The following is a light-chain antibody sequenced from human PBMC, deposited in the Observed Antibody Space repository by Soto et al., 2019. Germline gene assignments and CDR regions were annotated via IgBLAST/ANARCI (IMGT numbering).Light chain of an antibody. J-gene: IGKJ1*01. Sequence: DIVVTQSPLTLPVTPVETCSISCISGHILLHSNGYNYLDWYLQKPGQSPQLLIYLGSNRASGVPDRFSGSGSGTDFTLKISRVEAEDVGVYYCVQALQSPPWTFGQGTKVDIK. V-gene: IGKV2-28*01. CDR3: VQALQSPPWT. CDR1: HILLHSNGYNY. CDR2: LGS.